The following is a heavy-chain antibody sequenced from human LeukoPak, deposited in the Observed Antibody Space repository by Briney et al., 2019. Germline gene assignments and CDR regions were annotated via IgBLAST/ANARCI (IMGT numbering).Heavy chain of an antibody. V-gene: IGHV4-38-2*01. CDR2: IYHSGST. Sequence: PSETLSLTCAVSGYSISSGYYWGWIRQPPGKGLEWIGSIYHSGSTYYNPSLKSRVTISVDTSKNQFSLKLSSVTAADTAVYYCARVSTYDFWSGYPTDYGGHGTLVTVSS. J-gene: IGHJ4*01. CDR3: ARVSTYDFWSGYPTDY. CDR1: GYSISSGYY. D-gene: IGHD3-3*01.